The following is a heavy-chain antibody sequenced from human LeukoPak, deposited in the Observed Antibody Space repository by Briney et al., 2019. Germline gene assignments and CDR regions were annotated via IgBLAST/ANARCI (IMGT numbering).Heavy chain of an antibody. CDR2: IYRSGTT. CDR1: GDSISSSTYY. J-gene: IGHJ1*01. Sequence: PSETLSLTCNVSGDSISSSTYYWGWIRQPPGKGLEWIANIYRSGTTYYNPSLKSRATISVDTSSNQFSLKLTSVTAADTAVYYCARQDYYDSSGWARYFQHWGQGTLVTVSS. CDR3: ARQDYYDSSGWARYFQH. D-gene: IGHD3-22*01. V-gene: IGHV4-39*01.